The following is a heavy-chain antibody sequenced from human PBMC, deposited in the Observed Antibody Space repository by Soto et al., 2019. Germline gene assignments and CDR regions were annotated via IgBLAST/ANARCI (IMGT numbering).Heavy chain of an antibody. Sequence: GESLKISCRGSGYSFTNYWIAWVRQMPGKGLEWMGIIYPGDSDARYSPSFQGQVTISADKSINTAYLQWSSLKASDTAMYYCARPRSGSYRLDYYGMDVWGQGTTVTV. CDR3: ARPRSGSYRLDYYGMDV. CDR2: IYPGDSDA. J-gene: IGHJ6*02. V-gene: IGHV5-51*01. CDR1: GYSFTNYW. D-gene: IGHD3-10*01.